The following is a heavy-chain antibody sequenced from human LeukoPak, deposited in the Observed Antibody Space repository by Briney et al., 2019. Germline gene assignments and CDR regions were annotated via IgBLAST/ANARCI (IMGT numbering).Heavy chain of an antibody. CDR3: ARGGGYRGYYFDY. CDR1: GGSFSGYY. V-gene: IGHV4-34*01. D-gene: IGHD1-26*01. CDR2: INHSGST. Sequence: KSSETLSLTCAVYGGSFSGYYWSWIRQPPGKGLEWIGEINHSGSTNYNPSLKSRVTISVDTSKNQFSLKLSSVTAADTAVYYCARGGGYRGYYFDYWGQGTLVTVSS. J-gene: IGHJ4*02.